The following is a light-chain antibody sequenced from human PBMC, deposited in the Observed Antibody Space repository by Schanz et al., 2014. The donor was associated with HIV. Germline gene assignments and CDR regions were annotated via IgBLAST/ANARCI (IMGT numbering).Light chain of an antibody. J-gene: IGLJ2*01. Sequence: QSALTQPASVSGSPGQSITISCAGTNSDVGGYNYVSWYQQHPGKAPKLLMFDGGNRASGVSNRFSGSKSGNTASLTVSGLQAEDEADYYCSSYAGSKNLFGGGTKLTVL. CDR3: SSYAGSKNL. V-gene: IGLV2-14*03. CDR1: NSDVGGYNY. CDR2: DGG.